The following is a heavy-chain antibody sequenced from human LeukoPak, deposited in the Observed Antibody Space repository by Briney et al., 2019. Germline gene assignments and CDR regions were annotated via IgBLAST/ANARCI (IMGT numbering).Heavy chain of an antibody. V-gene: IGHV4-39*01. CDR3: ARVNDFWSGYSLPGGAFDI. CDR1: GGSISSSSYY. CDR2: IYYSGST. Sequence: PSETLSLTCTVSGGSISSSSYYWGWIRQPPGKGLEWIGSIYYSGSTYYNPSLKSRVTISVDTSKNQFSLKLSSVTAADTAVYYCARVNDFWSGYSLPGGAFDIWSQGTMVTVSS. D-gene: IGHD3-3*01. J-gene: IGHJ3*02.